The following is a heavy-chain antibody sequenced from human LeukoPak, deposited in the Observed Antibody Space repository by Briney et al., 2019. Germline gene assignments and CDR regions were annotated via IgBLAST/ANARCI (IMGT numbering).Heavy chain of an antibody. D-gene: IGHD4-17*01. V-gene: IGHV1-69*13. Sequence: SVKVSCKASGGTFSSYAISWVRQAPGQGLEWMGGIIPIFGTANYAQKFQGRVTITADESTSTAYMELSSLRSEDTAVYYCARVGYGDYVVHYWGQGTLVTVSS. J-gene: IGHJ4*02. CDR1: GGTFSSYA. CDR3: ARVGYGDYVVHY. CDR2: IIPIFGTA.